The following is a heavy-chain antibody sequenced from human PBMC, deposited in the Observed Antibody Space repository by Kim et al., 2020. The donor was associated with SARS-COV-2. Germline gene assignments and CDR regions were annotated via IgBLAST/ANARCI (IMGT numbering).Heavy chain of an antibody. CDR1: GGSISSSNW. V-gene: IGHV4-4*02. D-gene: IGHD3-22*01. CDR3: ARDKGLYYDSSGKVPRDDAFDI. CDR2: IYHSGST. Sequence: SETLSLTCAVSGGSISSSNWWSWVRQPPGKGLEWIGEIYHSGSTNYNPSLKSRVTISVDKSKNQFSLKLSSVTAADTAVYYCARDKGLYYDSSGKVPRDDAFDIWGQGTMVTVSS. J-gene: IGHJ3*02.